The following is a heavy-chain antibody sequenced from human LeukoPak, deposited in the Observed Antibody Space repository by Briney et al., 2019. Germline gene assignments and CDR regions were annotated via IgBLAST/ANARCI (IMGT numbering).Heavy chain of an antibody. CDR1: GFTFSSYW. D-gene: IGHD6-19*01. CDR2: INSDGSST. V-gene: IGHV3-74*01. J-gene: IGHJ5*02. CDR3: AKDSPVGIAVAAEGCSS. Sequence: GGSLRLSCSASGFTFSSYWMHWVRQAPGKGLVWVSRINSDGSSTSYADSVKGRFTISRDQSKNTLYLQMNSLRVEDTAIYYCAKDSPVGIAVAAEGCSSWGQGTLVTVSS.